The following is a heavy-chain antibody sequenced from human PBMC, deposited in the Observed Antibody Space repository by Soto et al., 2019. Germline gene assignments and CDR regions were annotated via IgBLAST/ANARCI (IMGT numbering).Heavy chain of an antibody. CDR3: ARGALYCSSTSCLRDYYYGMDV. V-gene: IGHV1-69*13. Sequence: SVKVSCKAPGGTFSSYAISWVRQAPGQGLEWMGGIIPIFGTANYAQKFQGRVTITADESTSTAYMELSSLRSEDTAVYYCARGALYCSSTSCLRDYYYGMDVWGQGTTVT. J-gene: IGHJ6*02. CDR2: IIPIFGTA. CDR1: GGTFSSYA. D-gene: IGHD2-2*01.